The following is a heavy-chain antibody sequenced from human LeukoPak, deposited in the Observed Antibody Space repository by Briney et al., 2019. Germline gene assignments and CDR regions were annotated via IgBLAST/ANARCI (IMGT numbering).Heavy chain of an antibody. J-gene: IGHJ6*03. CDR1: GFTFETYW. CDR2: IDGDGNEE. V-gene: IGHV3-7*01. D-gene: IGHD5-24*01. CDR3: TRGETMDV. Sequence: GGSLRLSCEVSGFTFETYWMSWVRQAPGKGLEWVANIDGDGNEEHYVRSVKGRFTISRDNAKNLVYLQMNSLRVDDTAVYYCTRGETMDVWGKGTTVTVSS.